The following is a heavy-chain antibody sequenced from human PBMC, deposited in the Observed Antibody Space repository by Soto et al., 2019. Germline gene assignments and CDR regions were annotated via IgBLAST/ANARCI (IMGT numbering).Heavy chain of an antibody. CDR1: GGTFSSYT. CDR2: IIPILGIA. Sequence: ASVKVSCKASGGTFSSYTISWVRQAPGQGLEWMGRIIPILGIANYAQKFQGRVTITADKSTSTAYMELSSLRSEDTAVYYCARDWLRGDYYGMDVWGQGITVTV. CDR3: ARDWLRGDYYGMDV. D-gene: IGHD5-12*01. J-gene: IGHJ6*02. V-gene: IGHV1-69*04.